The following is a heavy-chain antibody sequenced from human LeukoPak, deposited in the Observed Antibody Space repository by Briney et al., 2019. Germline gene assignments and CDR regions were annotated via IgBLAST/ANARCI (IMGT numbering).Heavy chain of an antibody. CDR2: ISQSGST. CDR3: ARHRYPGSSDYFDC. V-gene: IGHV4-38-2*01. J-gene: IGHJ4*02. Sequence: SQTLSLTCAVSGYSISIGYYWGWFRQPPGKGLGWIGSISQSGSTYYNPSLKSRVTISVDTSKNQGSLKLNSVTATDTAVYYCARHRYPGSSDYFDCWGQGTLVTVSS. D-gene: IGHD6-6*01. CDR1: GYSISIGYY.